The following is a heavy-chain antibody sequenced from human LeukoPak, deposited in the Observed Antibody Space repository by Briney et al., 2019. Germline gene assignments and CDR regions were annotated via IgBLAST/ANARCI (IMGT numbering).Heavy chain of an antibody. CDR2: ISSSGSTI. Sequence: PGGSLRLSCAASGFTFSDYYMSWIRQAPGKGLEWVSYISSSGSTIYYADSVRGRFTISRDNAKNSLYLQMNSLRAEDTAVYYCARVADGYCSGGSCYSDAFDIWGQGTMVTVSS. D-gene: IGHD2-15*01. V-gene: IGHV3-11*01. CDR3: ARVADGYCSGGSCYSDAFDI. J-gene: IGHJ3*02. CDR1: GFTFSDYY.